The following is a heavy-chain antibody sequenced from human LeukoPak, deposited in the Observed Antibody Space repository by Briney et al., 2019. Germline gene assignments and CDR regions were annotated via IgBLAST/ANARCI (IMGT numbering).Heavy chain of an antibody. J-gene: IGHJ6*03. CDR1: GYTFTGYY. V-gene: IGHV1-2*02. D-gene: IGHD2-15*01. Sequence: ASVKVSCKASGYTFTGYYMHWVRQAPGQGREWMGWINPNSGGTNYAQKFQGRVTMTRDMSTSTVYMELSSLRSEDTAVYYCARDAVVVVAATRTRDYYYYMDVWGKGTTVTVSS. CDR2: INPNSGGT. CDR3: ARDAVVVVAATRTRDYYYYMDV.